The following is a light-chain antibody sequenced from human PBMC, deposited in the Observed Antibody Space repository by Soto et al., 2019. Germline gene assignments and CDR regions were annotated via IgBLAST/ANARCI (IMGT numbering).Light chain of an antibody. CDR1: QSVSTN. V-gene: IGKV3-15*01. CDR3: QQYNNWPPWT. Sequence: TQSPGTLSLSPGERATLSCRASQSVSTNLAWYQQKPGQAPRLLIYAASTRATGIPARFSGSGSGTEFTLTISSLQSEDFAVYYCQQYNNWPPWTFGQGTKVDIK. CDR2: AAS. J-gene: IGKJ1*01.